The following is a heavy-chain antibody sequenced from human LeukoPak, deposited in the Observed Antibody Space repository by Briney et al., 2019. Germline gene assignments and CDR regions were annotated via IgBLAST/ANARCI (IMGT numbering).Heavy chain of an antibody. Sequence: ASVKVSCKASVYTFTGYYMHWVRQAPGQGLEWMGWINPNSGGTNYAQKFQGRVTMTRDTSISTAYMELSRLRSDDTAVYYCAREMYSSSIRGAFDIWGQGTMVTVSS. V-gene: IGHV1-2*02. CDR1: VYTFTGYY. D-gene: IGHD6-6*01. CDR2: INPNSGGT. CDR3: AREMYSSSIRGAFDI. J-gene: IGHJ3*02.